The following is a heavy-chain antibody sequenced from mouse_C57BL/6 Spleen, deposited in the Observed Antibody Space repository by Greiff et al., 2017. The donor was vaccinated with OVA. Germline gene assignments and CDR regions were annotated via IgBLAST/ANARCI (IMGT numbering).Heavy chain of an antibody. V-gene: IGHV1-80*01. Sequence: VQLQQSGAELVKPGASVKISCKASGYAFSSYWMTWVKQSPGKGLEWIGQIYPGDGDTNYHGKFKGKATLTADKSSNTAYMQLSSLTSEDYAVYFCARTYLYYFDDWGKGTTLTVSS. CDR2: IYPGDGDT. CDR1: GYAFSSYW. CDR3: ARTYLYYFDD. J-gene: IGHJ2*01. D-gene: IGHD2-10*01.